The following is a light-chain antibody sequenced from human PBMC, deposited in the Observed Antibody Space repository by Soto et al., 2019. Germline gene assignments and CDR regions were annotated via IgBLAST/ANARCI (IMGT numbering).Light chain of an antibody. J-gene: IGKJ5*01. CDR2: DAS. Sequence: DIQMTQSPSSLSASVGDTVTITCRASQSISRYLNWYQQKPGKAPNLLIYDASNLEIGVPSRFSGSGSGTHFTFTISSLQTEDIGTYYCQQYDILPITFGRGTRLEIK. CDR3: QQYDILPIT. CDR1: QSISRY. V-gene: IGKV1-33*01.